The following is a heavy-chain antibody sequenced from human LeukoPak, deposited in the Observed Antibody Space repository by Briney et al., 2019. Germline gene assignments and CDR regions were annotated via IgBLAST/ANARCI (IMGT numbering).Heavy chain of an antibody. CDR2: ISYDGSEK. J-gene: IGHJ5*02. CDR3: AREYSSGWKNWFAP. CDR1: GFTFSTYA. Sequence: GGSLRLSCAASGFTFSTYAMHWVRQAPGKGLEWVGVISYDGSEKYYADSVRGRFTIPRDNSKNTLYLQMSSLRPDDMAVYYCAREYSSGWKNWFAPWGQGTLVTVSS. V-gene: IGHV3-30*04. D-gene: IGHD6-19*01.